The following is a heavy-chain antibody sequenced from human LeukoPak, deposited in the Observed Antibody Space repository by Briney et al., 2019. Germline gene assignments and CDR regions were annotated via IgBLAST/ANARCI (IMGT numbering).Heavy chain of an antibody. V-gene: IGHV3-23*01. CDR2: ISGSGGST. CDR3: AKDRDSRTPPRVFDY. CDR1: GFTFSSYA. D-gene: IGHD3-22*01. Sequence: GSLRLSCAASGFTFSSYAMSWVRPAPGKGLEWVSAISGSGGSTYYADSVKGRFTISRDNSKNTLYLQMNSLRAEDTAVYYCAKDRDSRTPPRVFDYWGQGTLVTVSS. J-gene: IGHJ4*02.